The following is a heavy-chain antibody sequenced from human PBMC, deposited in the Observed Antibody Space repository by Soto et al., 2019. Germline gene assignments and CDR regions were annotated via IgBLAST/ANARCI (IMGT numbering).Heavy chain of an antibody. D-gene: IGHD6-6*01. Sequence: PPETLSLTCAVHGGSFSGYYWSWIGRPPGKGLEWIGEINHSGSTNYNPSLKSRVTISVDTSKNQFSLKLSSVTAADTAVYYCARVIAARLYYYYYGMDVWGQGTTVT. CDR1: GGSFSGYY. CDR2: INHSGST. V-gene: IGHV4-34*01. CDR3: ARVIAARLYYYYYGMDV. J-gene: IGHJ6*02.